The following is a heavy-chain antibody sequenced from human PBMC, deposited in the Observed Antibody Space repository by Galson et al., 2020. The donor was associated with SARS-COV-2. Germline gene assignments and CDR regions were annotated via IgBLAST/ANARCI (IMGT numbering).Heavy chain of an antibody. CDR3: ARDRVVVVPAATYGMDV. CDR1: GGTFSSYA. D-gene: IGHD2-2*01. CDR2: IIPIFGTA. V-gene: IGHV1-69*13. Sequence: SVKVSCKASGGTFSSYAISWVRQAPGQGLEWMGGIIPIFGTANYAQKFQGRVTITADESTSTAYMELSSLRSEDMAVYYCARDRVVVVPAATYGMDVWGQGTTVTVSS. J-gene: IGHJ6*02.